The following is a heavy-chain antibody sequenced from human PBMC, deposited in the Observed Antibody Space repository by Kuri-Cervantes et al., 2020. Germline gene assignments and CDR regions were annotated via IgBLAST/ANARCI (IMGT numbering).Heavy chain of an antibody. CDR3: AKCGLGIGWYFDL. Sequence: ASVKVSCKASGYTFTGYYMHWVRQAPGQGLEWMGWINPNSGGTNYAQKFQGRVTMTRDTSISTAYMELSRLRSDDTAVYYCAKCGLGIGWYFDLWGRGTLVTVSS. CDR2: INPNSGGT. D-gene: IGHD7-27*01. V-gene: IGHV1-2*02. CDR1: GYTFTGYY. J-gene: IGHJ2*01.